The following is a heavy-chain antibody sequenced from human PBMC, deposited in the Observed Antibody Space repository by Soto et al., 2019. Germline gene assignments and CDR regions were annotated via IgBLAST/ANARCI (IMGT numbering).Heavy chain of an antibody. CDR2: IKQDGSEI. V-gene: IGHV3-7*01. CDR1: GFTFNYFW. CDR3: ARLRNSGSGDFDY. D-gene: IGHD5-12*01. Sequence: VGSLRLSCAASGFTFNYFWMSWVRQAPGKGLEWVANIKQDGSEIDYADSVKGRFTISRDNSRNSLYLQMISLKAEDTAVYYCARLRNSGSGDFDYWGQGTLVTVSS. J-gene: IGHJ4*02.